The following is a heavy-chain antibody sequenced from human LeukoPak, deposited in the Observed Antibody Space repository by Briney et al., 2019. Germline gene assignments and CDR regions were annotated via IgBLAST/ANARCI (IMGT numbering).Heavy chain of an antibody. CDR1: GVSISPYF. CDR2: IYHSGGT. V-gene: IGHV4-59*08. J-gene: IGHJ4*02. Sequence: SETLSLTFTVSGVSISPYFWSWIRQPPGKGLEYIGHIYHSGGTTYNPSFGGRVTMLVDPSKNQSSLNLMSVAAADTAVYYCARHASEAGGPLLYWGQGTLVTVSS. D-gene: IGHD2-8*02. CDR3: ARHASEAGGPLLY.